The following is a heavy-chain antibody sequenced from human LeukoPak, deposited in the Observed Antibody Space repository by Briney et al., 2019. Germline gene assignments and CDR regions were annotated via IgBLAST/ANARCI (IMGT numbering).Heavy chain of an antibody. CDR3: ARSSWDSGYDPAPLDY. CDR1: GYTLTELS. J-gene: IGHJ4*02. CDR2: FDPEDGET. D-gene: IGHD5-12*01. Sequence: ASVKVSCKVSGYTLTELSMHWVRQAPGKGLEWMGGFDPEDGETIYAQKLQGRVTMTTDTSTSTAYMELRSLRSDDTAVYYCARSSWDSGYDPAPLDYWGQGTLVTVSS. V-gene: IGHV1-24*01.